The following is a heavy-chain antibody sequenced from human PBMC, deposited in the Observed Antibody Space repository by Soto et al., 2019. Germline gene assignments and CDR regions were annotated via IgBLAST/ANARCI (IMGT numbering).Heavy chain of an antibody. CDR1: GSSISSYY. J-gene: IGHJ6*02. D-gene: IGHD6-6*01. CDR3: ARGPFEYSSSSHLKKYYYYYYGMDV. Sequence: SETLSLTCTVSGSSISSYYWSWIRQPPGKGLEWIGYIYYSGSTNYNPSLKSRVTISVDTSKNQFSLKLSSVTAADTAVYYCARGPFEYSSSSHLKKYYYYYYGMDVWGQGTTVTVSS. V-gene: IGHV4-59*01. CDR2: IYYSGST.